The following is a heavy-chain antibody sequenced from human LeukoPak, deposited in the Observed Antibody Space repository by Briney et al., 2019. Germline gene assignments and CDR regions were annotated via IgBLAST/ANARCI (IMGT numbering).Heavy chain of an antibody. V-gene: IGHV5-51*01. J-gene: IGHJ5*02. D-gene: IGHD1-26*01. Sequence: GESLKISCKASGYGFTTYWIGWVRQVPGKGLEWVGIIYPADSTAKYSPSFQGQVTISVDKSISTAYLQWSSLKASDTAMYYCARQTGARGWLDPWGQGTLVTVSS. CDR2: IYPADSTA. CDR1: GYGFTTYW. CDR3: ARQTGARGWLDP.